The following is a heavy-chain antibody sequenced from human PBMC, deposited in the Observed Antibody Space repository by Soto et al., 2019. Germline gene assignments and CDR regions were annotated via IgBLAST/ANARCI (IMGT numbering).Heavy chain of an antibody. J-gene: IGHJ4*02. Sequence: QVQLVESGGGVVQPGRSLRLSCAASGFTFSSYAMHWVRQAPGKGLEWVAVISYDGSNKYYADSVKGRFTISRDNSKNTLYLQMNSLRAEDTAVYYCARDLMGGSGWWVDYWGQGTLVTVSS. V-gene: IGHV3-30-3*01. CDR1: GFTFSSYA. CDR2: ISYDGSNK. CDR3: ARDLMGGSGWWVDY. D-gene: IGHD6-19*01.